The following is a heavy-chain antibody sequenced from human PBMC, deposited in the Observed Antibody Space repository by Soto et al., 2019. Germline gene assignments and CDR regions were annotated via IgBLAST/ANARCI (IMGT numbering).Heavy chain of an antibody. CDR1: GFTFSDYA. J-gene: IGHJ4*02. CDR2: VSHDGRNT. D-gene: IGHD6-19*01. V-gene: IGHV3-30*18. CDR3: AKGGRQWLVTSDFNY. Sequence: VQLVESGGGVVQPGRSLRLSRAASGFTFSDYAMHWVRQAPGKGLEWVAVVSHDGRNTHYADSVKGRFTISRDSSKNTVSLEMTSLRAEDTAVYYYAKGGRQWLVTSDFNYWGQGALVTVSS.